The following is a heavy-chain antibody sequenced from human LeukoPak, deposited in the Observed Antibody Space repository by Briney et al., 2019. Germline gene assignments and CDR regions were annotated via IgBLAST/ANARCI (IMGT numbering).Heavy chain of an antibody. D-gene: IGHD3-10*01. Sequence: GGSLRLSCAASGFTFSSYSMNWVRQAPGKGLEWVSYISSSSSNIYYADSVKGRFTISRDNAKNSLYLQMNRLRAEDTAVYYCARAAGSYSYRSFDYWGQGALVTVSS. CDR1: GFTFSSYS. CDR2: ISSSSSNI. J-gene: IGHJ4*02. V-gene: IGHV3-48*01. CDR3: ARAAGSYSYRSFDY.